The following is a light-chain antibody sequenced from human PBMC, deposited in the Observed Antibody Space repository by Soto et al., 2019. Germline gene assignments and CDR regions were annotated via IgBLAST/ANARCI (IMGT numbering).Light chain of an antibody. CDR3: HHYGDSPIYT. CDR2: GAS. CDR1: QSVSRNY. Sequence: EIVLTQSPGTLSLSPGATATLSCRASQSVSRNYLAWFQQKPGQAPRLLIHGASIRAAGTPDRFSGSWSGTAFTLTISRLEPEDFAVYYCHHYGDSPIYTFGPGTKVDFK. J-gene: IGKJ3*01. V-gene: IGKV3-20*01.